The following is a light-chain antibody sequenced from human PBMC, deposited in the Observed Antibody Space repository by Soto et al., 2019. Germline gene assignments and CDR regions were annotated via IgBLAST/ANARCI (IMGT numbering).Light chain of an antibody. J-gene: IGLJ2*01. V-gene: IGLV1-40*01. Sequence: QSVLTQPPSVSGAPGQRVTISCTGSTSNIGTGFDVHWYQQVPGTAPKLLIYGKNNRPSGVPDRFSGSKSGTSASLAITRLQAEDEADYYCQSYDSGLSGVVFGGGTKLTVL. CDR3: QSYDSGLSGVV. CDR1: TSNIGTGFD. CDR2: GKN.